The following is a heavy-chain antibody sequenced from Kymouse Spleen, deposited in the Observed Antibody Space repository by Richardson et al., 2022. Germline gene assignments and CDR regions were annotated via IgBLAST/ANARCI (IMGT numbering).Heavy chain of an antibody. J-gene: IGHJ6*02. CDR2: INHSGST. D-gene: IGHD2-21*02. V-gene: IGHV4-34*01. Sequence: QVQLQQWGAGLLKPSETLSLTCAVYGGSFSGYYWSWIRQPPGKGLEWIGEINHSGSTNYNPSLKSRVTISVDTSKNQFSLKLSSVTAADTAVYYCARWCGGDCYSNYYYYGMDVWGQGTTVTVSS. CDR3: ARWCGGDCYSNYYYYGMDV. CDR1: GGSFSGYY.